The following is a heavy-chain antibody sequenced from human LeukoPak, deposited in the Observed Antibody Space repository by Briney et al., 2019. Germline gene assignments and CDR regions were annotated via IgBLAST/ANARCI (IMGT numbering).Heavy chain of an antibody. J-gene: IGHJ4*02. Sequence: PGRSLRLSCTASGFTFGDYGMSWVRQAPGKGLEWVGFIRSKAYGGTTEYGASVKGRFTISRDDSKSIDYLQMNSLKAEDTAVYYCARDLTYYYDRSGYYWAYWGQGTLVTVSS. CDR2: IRSKAYGGTT. CDR3: ARDLTYYYDRSGYYWAY. D-gene: IGHD3-22*01. V-gene: IGHV3-49*04. CDR1: GFTFGDYG.